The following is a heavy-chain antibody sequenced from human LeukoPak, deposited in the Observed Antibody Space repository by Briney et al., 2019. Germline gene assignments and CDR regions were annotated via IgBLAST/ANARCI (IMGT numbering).Heavy chain of an antibody. CDR2: IKQDGSEK. CDR3: ARETPIAAAGTGNDY. J-gene: IGHJ4*02. D-gene: IGHD6-13*01. V-gene: IGHV3-7*01. CDR1: GFTFSSYW. Sequence: GGSLRLSRAASGFTFSSYWMSWVRQAPGKGLEWVANIKQDGSEKYYVDSVKGRFTISRDNAKNSLYLQMNSLRAEDTAVYYCARETPIAAAGTGNDYWGQGTLVTVSS.